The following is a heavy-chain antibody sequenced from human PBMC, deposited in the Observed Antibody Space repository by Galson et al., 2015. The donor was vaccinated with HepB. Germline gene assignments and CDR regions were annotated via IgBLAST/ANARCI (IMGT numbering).Heavy chain of an antibody. CDR3: ARDGAAAGGNYYYYYGMDV. J-gene: IGHJ6*02. CDR2: INPSGGST. D-gene: IGHD6-13*01. V-gene: IGHV1-46*01. CDR1: GYTFTSYY. Sequence: SVKVSCKASGYTFTSYYMHWVRQAPGQGLEWMGIINPSGGSTSYAQKFQGRVTMTRDTSTSTVYMELSSLRSEDTAVYYCARDGAAAGGNYYYYYGMDVWGQGTTVTVSS.